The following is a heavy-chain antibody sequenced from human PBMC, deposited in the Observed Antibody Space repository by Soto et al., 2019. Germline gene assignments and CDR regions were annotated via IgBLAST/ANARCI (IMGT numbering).Heavy chain of an antibody. V-gene: IGHV3-64*01. CDR1: GFTLSGYA. CDR3: ARSARPDFCYRVV. J-gene: IGHJ6*03. CDR2: ISSNGVGT. Sequence: EVQLAESGGGLAQPGGSLRLSCAASGFTLSGYAMDWVRQAPGKGLEYVSGISSNGVGTYYANSVQGRFTISRDNSKKTVYVQIGSLRADVMAVYFWARSARPDFCYRVVWGKGTTVTFS. D-gene: IGHD6-6*01.